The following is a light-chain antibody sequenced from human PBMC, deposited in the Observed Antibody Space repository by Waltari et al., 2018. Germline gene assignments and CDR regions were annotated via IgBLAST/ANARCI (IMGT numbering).Light chain of an antibody. CDR3: CSYAGTWV. CDR1: GSDVGDYNY. J-gene: IGLJ3*02. CDR2: DVT. Sequence: QSALTQPRSVSGSPGQSVTISCTGTGSDVGDYNYVSWYQQRPGEAPKLVIYDVTKRPSGVPDRFSGSKSGNSASLTVSGLQAGDEADYYSCSYAGTWVFGGGTKLTVL. V-gene: IGLV2-11*01.